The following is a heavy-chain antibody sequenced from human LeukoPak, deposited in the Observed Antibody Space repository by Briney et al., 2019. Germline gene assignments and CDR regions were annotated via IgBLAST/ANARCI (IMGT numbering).Heavy chain of an antibody. Sequence: GGSLRLSCAASGFTFSSHGMHWVRQASGKALEWVAVTSYDGTTKYYADSAKGRFNISRDNSKNTLYLQMNSLRVDDTAVYYCAKDATLFGDQYFDYWGQGTLVIVSS. J-gene: IGHJ4*02. D-gene: IGHD3-10*01. CDR2: TSYDGTTK. CDR3: AKDATLFGDQYFDY. V-gene: IGHV3-30*18. CDR1: GFTFSSHG.